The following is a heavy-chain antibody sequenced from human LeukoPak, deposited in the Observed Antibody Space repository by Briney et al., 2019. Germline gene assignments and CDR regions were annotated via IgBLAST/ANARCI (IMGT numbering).Heavy chain of an antibody. Sequence: GGSLRLSCAASGWTFSSYAISWVRQAPGKGLEWVSAISGSGGSTYYADSVKGRFTISRDNSKNTLYLQMNRLRAEDTAVYYCAKAGIGSYDFWSGYYTSYFQHWGQGTLVTVCS. CDR1: GWTFSSYA. J-gene: IGHJ1*01. D-gene: IGHD3-3*01. CDR3: AKAGIGSYDFWSGYYTSYFQH. V-gene: IGHV3-23*01. CDR2: ISGSGGST.